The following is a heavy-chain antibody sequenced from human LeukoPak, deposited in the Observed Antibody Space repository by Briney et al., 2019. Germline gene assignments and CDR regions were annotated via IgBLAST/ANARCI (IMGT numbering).Heavy chain of an antibody. Sequence: SETLSLTCTVSGGSISSYYWGWIRQPPGRGLEWIGYIYYSGSTNYNPSLKSRVTISVDTSKNQFSLKLSSVTAADTAVYYCAGRILYGMDVWGQGTTVTVSS. CDR3: AGRILYGMDV. J-gene: IGHJ6*02. V-gene: IGHV4-59*01. CDR1: GGSISSYY. CDR2: IYYSGST. D-gene: IGHD2-15*01.